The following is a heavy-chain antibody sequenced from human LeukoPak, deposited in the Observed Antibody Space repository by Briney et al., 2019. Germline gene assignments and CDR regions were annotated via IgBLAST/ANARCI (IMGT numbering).Heavy chain of an antibody. V-gene: IGHV3-15*01. D-gene: IGHD6-19*01. CDR2: IKSKTDGGAI. J-gene: IGHJ1*01. Sequence: GGSLRLSCTASGFIFSTAWMTWVRQAPGKGLEWVGRIKSKTDGGAIEYAAPVKCRFTISRDSSKNTLYLQMSGLRTEDTALYYCTTTGGSTGWYNEYFQHWGQGTLVTVSS. CDR1: GFIFSTAW. CDR3: TTTGGSTGWYNEYFQH.